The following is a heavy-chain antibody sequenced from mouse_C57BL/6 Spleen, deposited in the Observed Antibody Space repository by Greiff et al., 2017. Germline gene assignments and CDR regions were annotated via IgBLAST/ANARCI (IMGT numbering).Heavy chain of an antibody. CDR3: ARLTEDPYFDY. D-gene: IGHD4-1*01. CDR1: GFSFTSYA. J-gene: IGHJ2*01. V-gene: IGHV2-9-1*01. CDR2: IWTGGGT. Sequence: VMLVESGPGLVAPSQCLSITCTASGFSFTSYAISWVRQPPGKGLEWLGVIWTGGGTNYNSALKSRLSISKDNSKSQVYLKMNSLRTDDTARYYCARLTEDPYFDYWGQGTTLTVSS.